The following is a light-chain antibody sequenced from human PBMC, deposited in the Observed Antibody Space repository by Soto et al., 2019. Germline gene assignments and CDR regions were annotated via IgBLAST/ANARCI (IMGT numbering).Light chain of an antibody. Sequence: EIQMTQSPSSLSASVGDTVSITCRSSQDVGRWLSWYQQKTGKAPKILIFANSTLQSGVPSRLSGSGSGTDLNLTITSLQSEDFATYYCQQARSFPVTCGQGTRLEIK. CDR3: QQARSFPVT. J-gene: IGKJ5*01. CDR2: ANS. V-gene: IGKV1D-12*01. CDR1: QDVGRW.